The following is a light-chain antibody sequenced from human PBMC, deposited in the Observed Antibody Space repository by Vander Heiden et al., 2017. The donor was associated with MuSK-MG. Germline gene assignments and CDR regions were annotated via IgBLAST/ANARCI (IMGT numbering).Light chain of an antibody. V-gene: IGLV2-11*01. J-gene: IGLJ3*02. CDR3: CSYAGSFPWR. Sequence: QSALPQPRSVSGSPGQSVTVSCTGTSSDIGIFNYVSWYQQHPGKAPKLLIYDVTTRPSGVPDRVSGSKSGNTASLTISGLQAEDEADYYCCSYAGSFPWRLGGGTKLTVL. CDR1: SSDIGIFNY. CDR2: DVT.